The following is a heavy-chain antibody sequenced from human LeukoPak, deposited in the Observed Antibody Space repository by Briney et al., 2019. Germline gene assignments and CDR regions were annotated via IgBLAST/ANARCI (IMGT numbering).Heavy chain of an antibody. J-gene: IGHJ3*02. Sequence: PSQTLSLTCTVSGASLSSYFWTWIRQSPGKGLEWIGYISNIGTTNYNPSLKSRVTISGDTSKNQFSLKLSSVTAADTAVYYCTRDRSALDTWGQGTIITVSS. V-gene: IGHV4-59*01. CDR1: GASLSSYF. CDR2: ISNIGTT. CDR3: TRDRSALDT.